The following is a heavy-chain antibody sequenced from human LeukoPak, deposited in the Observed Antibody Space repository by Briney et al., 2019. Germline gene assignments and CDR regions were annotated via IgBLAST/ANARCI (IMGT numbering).Heavy chain of an antibody. J-gene: IGHJ4*02. CDR2: ISYDGSNK. Sequence: GGALRLSCAAPGFTFSSYGMHWVRPAPGKGLEWGAVISYDGSNKYYADSVKGRFTISRDNSKNTLYLQMNSLRAEDTAVYYCAKVFYGGNSAGNDYWGQGTLVTVSS. V-gene: IGHV3-30*18. D-gene: IGHD4-23*01. CDR1: GFTFSSYG. CDR3: AKVFYGGNSAGNDY.